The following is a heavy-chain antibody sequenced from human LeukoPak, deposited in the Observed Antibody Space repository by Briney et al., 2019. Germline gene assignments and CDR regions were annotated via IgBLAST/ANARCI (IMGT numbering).Heavy chain of an antibody. V-gene: IGHV4-59*01. Sequence: SETLSLTCTVSGGSISSYYWSWIRQPPGKGLEWIWYIYYSGSTNYNPSLKSRVTISVDTSKNQFSLKLSSVTAADTAVYYCARGERTSSGWYGWFDPWGQGTLVTVSS. CDR3: ARGERTSSGWYGWFDP. CDR1: GGSISSYY. CDR2: IYYSGST. J-gene: IGHJ5*02. D-gene: IGHD6-19*01.